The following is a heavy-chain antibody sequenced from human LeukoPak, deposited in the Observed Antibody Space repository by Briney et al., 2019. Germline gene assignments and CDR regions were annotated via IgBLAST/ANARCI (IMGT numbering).Heavy chain of an antibody. CDR1: GGSISSSSYY. J-gene: IGHJ4*02. D-gene: IGHD6-19*01. CDR3: AGQAYGSGWYPFFDH. CDR2: IYYSGST. Sequence: SETLSLTCTVSGGSISSSSYYWGWIRQPPGKGLEWIGSIYYSGSTYYNPSLKSRVTISVDTSKNQFSLKLSSVTAADTSVYSCAGQAYGSGWYPFFDHWGQGALVTVSS. V-gene: IGHV4-39*01.